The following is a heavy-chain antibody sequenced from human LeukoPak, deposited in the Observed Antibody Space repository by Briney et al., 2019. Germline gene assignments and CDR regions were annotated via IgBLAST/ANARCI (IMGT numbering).Heavy chain of an antibody. Sequence: SVKVSCKASGGTFSTYAINWVRQAPGQGREWMGGIIPISGTGNYAQKFQGRVTTTADESPSTPYLHLSSLRAAAKPPYYLARTSEPYGSLDYWGRGTLVTVSS. J-gene: IGHJ4*02. CDR1: GGTFSTYA. CDR2: IIPISGTG. D-gene: IGHD6-13*01. CDR3: ARTSEPYGSLDY. V-gene: IGHV1-69*13.